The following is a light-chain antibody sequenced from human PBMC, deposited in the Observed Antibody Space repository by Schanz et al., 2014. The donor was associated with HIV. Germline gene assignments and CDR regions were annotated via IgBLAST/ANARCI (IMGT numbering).Light chain of an antibody. J-gene: IGLJ3*02. Sequence: QSVLTQPASVSGSPGQSITISCTGANSDVGSYNLVSWYQQHPGKAPKLMIFEVSKRPSGISDRFSGSKSGNTAFLTISGVQAEDEANYYCSSYTGTTTLVFGGGTKLTVL. CDR3: SSYTGTTTLV. V-gene: IGLV2-14*02. CDR2: EVS. CDR1: NSDVGSYNL.